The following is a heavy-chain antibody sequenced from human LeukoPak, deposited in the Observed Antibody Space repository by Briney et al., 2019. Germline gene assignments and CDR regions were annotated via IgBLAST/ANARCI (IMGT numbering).Heavy chain of an antibody. J-gene: IGHJ4*02. CDR2: INSDGSDT. V-gene: IGHV3-74*01. CDR1: GFTFSSYW. D-gene: IGHD2-8*02. Sequence: PGGSLRLSCAASGFTFSSYWMHWVRQAPGKGLVWVSRINSDGSDTSYADSVKGRLTISRDNAKNTLYLQMNSLRAEDTGIYYCVGGYDLHYWGQGTLVTVSS. CDR3: VGGYDLHY.